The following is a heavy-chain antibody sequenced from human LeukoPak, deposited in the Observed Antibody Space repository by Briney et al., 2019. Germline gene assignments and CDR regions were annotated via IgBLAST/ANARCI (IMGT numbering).Heavy chain of an antibody. Sequence: SQTLSLTCAISGDSVSSNSAAWNWIRQSPSRGLEWLGRTYYRSKWYNDYAVSVKSRITINPDTSKNQFSLQLNSVTPEDTAMYYCARDLGGYSGYEGWYFDLWGRGTLVTVSS. D-gene: IGHD5-12*01. CDR2: TYYRSKWYN. CDR3: ARDLGGYSGYEGWYFDL. J-gene: IGHJ2*01. V-gene: IGHV6-1*01. CDR1: GDSVSSNSAA.